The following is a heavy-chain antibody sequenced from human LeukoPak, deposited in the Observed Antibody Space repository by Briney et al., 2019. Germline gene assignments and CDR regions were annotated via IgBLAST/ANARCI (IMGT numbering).Heavy chain of an antibody. CDR3: AKVLGQYYYYYMDV. V-gene: IGHV3-33*06. CDR1: GFTFSSYG. J-gene: IGHJ6*03. D-gene: IGHD3-16*01. Sequence: GRSLRLSCAASGFTFSSYGMHWVRQAPGKGLEWVAVIWYDGSNKYYADSVKGRFTISRDNSKNTLYLQMNSLRADDTAVYYCAKVLGQYYYYYMDVWGKGTTVTVSS. CDR2: IWYDGSNK.